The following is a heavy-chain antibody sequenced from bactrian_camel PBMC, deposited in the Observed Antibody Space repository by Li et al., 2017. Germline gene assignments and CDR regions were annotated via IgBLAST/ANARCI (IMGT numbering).Heavy chain of an antibody. D-gene: IGHD1*01. V-gene: IGHV3S42*01. CDR1: GYSYTTFC. Sequence: VQLVESGGGSVQAGGSLRLSCAASGYSYTTFCMGWFRQAPGKGREGVAAIDSDGSTTTYADSVKGRFTISKDNARNTLYLQMNSLKPEDTAMYFCAADPRCARIRGLTMKEIVLFPYWGQGTQVTVS. CDR3: AADPRCARIRGLTMKEIVLFPY. J-gene: IGHJ4*01. CDR2: IDSDGSTT.